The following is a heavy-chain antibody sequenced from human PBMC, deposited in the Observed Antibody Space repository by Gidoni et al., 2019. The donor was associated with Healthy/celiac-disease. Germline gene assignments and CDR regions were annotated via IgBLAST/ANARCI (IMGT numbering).Heavy chain of an antibody. V-gene: IGHV3-13*01. J-gene: IGHJ6*02. D-gene: IGHD3-10*01. Sequence: EEQLVESGGGLVQPGGSLRLSCAASGFTFSSYDLHWVRQATGNGLEWVSGIGTAADTYYPGSVKGRFTSSRENAKNSLYLQMNSLRVGDTAVYYCARARRDNNSSRGYYQHGMDVWGQGTTVTVSS. CDR1: GFTFSSYD. CDR2: IGTAADT. CDR3: ARARRDNNSSRGYYQHGMDV.